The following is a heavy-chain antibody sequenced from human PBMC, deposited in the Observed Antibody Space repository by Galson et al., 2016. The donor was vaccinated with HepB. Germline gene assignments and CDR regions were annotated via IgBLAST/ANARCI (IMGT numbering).Heavy chain of an antibody. Sequence: SLRLSCAVSGFTLTAYAMKWVRQAPGNGLEWIAHIGATNGAIIYADSVKGRFAISRDNSKDSLFLQMNSLGDGDTAVYYCARESGGSWYLIYYCGQGTLVTVSS. CDR3: ARESGGSWYLIYY. J-gene: IGHJ4*02. D-gene: IGHD2-15*01. CDR2: IGATNGAI. V-gene: IGHV3-48*02. CDR1: GFTLTAYA.